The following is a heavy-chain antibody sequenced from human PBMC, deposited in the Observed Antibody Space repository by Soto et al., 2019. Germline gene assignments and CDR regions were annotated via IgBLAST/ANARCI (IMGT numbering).Heavy chain of an antibody. CDR3: ANTYSSGWYFWFDP. CDR2: ISYDGSNK. Sequence: PGGSLRLSCAASGFTFSSYGMHWVRQAPGKGLEWVAVISYDGSNKYYADSVKGRFTISRDNSKNTLYLQMNSLRAEDTAVYYCANTYSSGWYFWFDPWGQGTLVTVSS. D-gene: IGHD6-19*01. V-gene: IGHV3-30*18. CDR1: GFTFSSYG. J-gene: IGHJ5*02.